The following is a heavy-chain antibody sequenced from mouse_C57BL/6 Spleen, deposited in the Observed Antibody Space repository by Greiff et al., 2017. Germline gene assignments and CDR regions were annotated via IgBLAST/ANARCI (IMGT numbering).Heavy chain of an antibody. V-gene: IGHV1-42*01. CDR2: INPSTGGT. D-gene: IGHD1-1*01. CDR3: ARDYYGSSYRWFAY. Sequence: VKLQQSGPELVKPGASVKISCKASGYSFTGYYMNWVKQSPEKSLEWIGEINPSTGGTTYNKKFKAKATLTVDKSSSTAYMQLKSLTSEDSAVYYCARDYYGSSYRWFAYWGQGTLVTVSA. CDR1: GYSFTGYY. J-gene: IGHJ3*01.